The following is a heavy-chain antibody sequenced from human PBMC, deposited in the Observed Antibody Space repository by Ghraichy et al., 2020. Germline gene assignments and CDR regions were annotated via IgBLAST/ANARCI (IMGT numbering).Heavy chain of an antibody. J-gene: IGHJ4*02. Sequence: SVKVSCKASGGTFSNYAISWPRQAPGQGLEWMGGIIPIFGTPNYAQKFQGRVTITTDESTSTAYMELSSLRSEDTAVYYCARKGGYCSGGSCFYGFDYWGQGTLVTVSS. CDR3: ARKGGYCSGGSCFYGFDY. D-gene: IGHD2-15*01. CDR2: IIPIFGTP. CDR1: GGTFSNYA. V-gene: IGHV1-69*05.